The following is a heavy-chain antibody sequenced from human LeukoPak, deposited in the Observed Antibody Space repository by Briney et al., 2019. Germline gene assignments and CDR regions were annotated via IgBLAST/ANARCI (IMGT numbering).Heavy chain of an antibody. V-gene: IGHV4-61*01. Sequence: SETLSLTCTVSGGSVRSGSFYWSWIRQPPGKGLEWIGYMYYSGSTNYNPSLKSRVTISVDTSKNQFSLKLSSVTAADTAVYYCARGSPRYCSGGSCYSRYYGMDVWGQGTTVTVSS. CDR2: MYYSGST. D-gene: IGHD2-15*01. CDR1: GGSVRSGSFY. J-gene: IGHJ6*02. CDR3: ARGSPRYCSGGSCYSRYYGMDV.